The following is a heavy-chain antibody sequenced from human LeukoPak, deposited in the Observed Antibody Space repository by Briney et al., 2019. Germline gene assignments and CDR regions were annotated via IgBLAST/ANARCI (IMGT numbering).Heavy chain of an antibody. CDR3: AKGSL. D-gene: IGHD3-10*01. CDR2: ISESGGST. V-gene: IGHV3-23*01. Sequence: GGSLRLSCVVSGFTFSTSAMSWVRQAPGKGLEWVSGISESGGSTYYADSVKDRFTSSRDNSKNTLYLQMNSLRAEDTAAYYCAKGSLWGQGTLVTVSS. J-gene: IGHJ4*02. CDR1: GFTFSTSA.